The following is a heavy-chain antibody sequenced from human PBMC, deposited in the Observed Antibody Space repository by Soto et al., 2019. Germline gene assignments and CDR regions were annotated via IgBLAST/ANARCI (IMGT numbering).Heavy chain of an antibody. CDR3: ASLTREYSGYDRLAFDI. V-gene: IGHV3-48*01. D-gene: IGHD5-12*01. J-gene: IGHJ3*02. CDR2: ISSSSSTI. CDR1: GFTFSSYS. Sequence: GGSLRLSCAASGFTFSSYSMNWVRQAPGKGLEWVSYISSSSSTIYYADSVKGRFTISRDNAKNSLYLQMNSLRAEDTAVYYCASLTREYSGYDRLAFDIWGQGTMVTVS.